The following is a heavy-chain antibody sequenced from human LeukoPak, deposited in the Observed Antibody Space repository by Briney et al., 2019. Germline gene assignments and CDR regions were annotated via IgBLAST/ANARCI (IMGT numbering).Heavy chain of an antibody. CDR1: GFTVSGNY. CDR2: IYSGGTT. J-gene: IGHJ4*02. Sequence: GGSLRLSCAVSGFTVSGNYMSWVRQAPGKGLEWVSLIYSGGTTYYADSVKGRFTISRDNSKNTVYLQMSSLTAADTAVYYCAKDRSIGTYYTFDHWGQGTLVTVSS. V-gene: IGHV3-53*01. CDR3: AKDRSIGTYYTFDH. D-gene: IGHD1-26*01.